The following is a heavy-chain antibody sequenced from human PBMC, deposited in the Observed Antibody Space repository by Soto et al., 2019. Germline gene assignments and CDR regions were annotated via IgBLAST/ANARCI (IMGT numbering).Heavy chain of an antibody. CDR2: ISSSSSYI. CDR3: ARDMYSYDSRWFDP. CDR1: GFTFSSYS. V-gene: IGHV3-21*01. J-gene: IGHJ5*02. Sequence: EVQLVESGGGLVKPGGSLRLSCAASGFTFSSYSMNWVRQAPGKGLEWVSSISSSSSYIYYADSVKGRFTISRDNAKNSLYLQMNSLRAEDTAVYYCARDMYSYDSRWFDPWGQGTLVTVSS. D-gene: IGHD3-22*01.